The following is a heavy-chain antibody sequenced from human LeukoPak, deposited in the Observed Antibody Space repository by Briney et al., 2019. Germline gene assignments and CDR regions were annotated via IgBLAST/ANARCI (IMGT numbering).Heavy chain of an antibody. CDR1: GGSFSGYY. Sequence: PSETLSLTCAVYGGSFSGYYWSWIRQPPGKGLEWIGEINHSGSTNYNPSLKSRVTISVDTSKNQFSLKLSSVTAADTAVYYCVRPEMATIGDPSAAFDIWGQGTMVTVSS. CDR3: VRPEMATIGDPSAAFDI. CDR2: INHSGST. D-gene: IGHD5-24*01. V-gene: IGHV4-34*01. J-gene: IGHJ3*02.